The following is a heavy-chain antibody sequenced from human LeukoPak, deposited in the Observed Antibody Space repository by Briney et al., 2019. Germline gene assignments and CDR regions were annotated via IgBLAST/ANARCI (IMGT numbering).Heavy chain of an antibody. D-gene: IGHD6-19*01. Sequence: GESLKISCKGSGYSFTSYWIGWVRQMPGKGLEWMGIIYPGDFDIRYSPSFQGQVTISADKSISTAYLQWSSLKASDTAMYYCARLGGIAVAGSYWYFDLWGRGTLVTVSS. V-gene: IGHV5-51*01. CDR3: ARLGGIAVAGSYWYFDL. J-gene: IGHJ2*01. CDR2: IYPGDFDI. CDR1: GYSFTSYW.